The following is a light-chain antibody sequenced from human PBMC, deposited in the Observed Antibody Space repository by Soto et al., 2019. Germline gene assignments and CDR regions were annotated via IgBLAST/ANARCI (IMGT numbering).Light chain of an antibody. Sequence: IQLTQSPSSLSASVGDRVTITCRSSQGVSSYLAWYQQKTGKAPKLLIYAASTLQSGVPSRFSGSGSGTDFTITISSLQPEDFATYYCQQLNSYRITFGQGTRLEIK. CDR2: AAS. CDR3: QQLNSYRIT. J-gene: IGKJ5*01. CDR1: QGVSSY. V-gene: IGKV1-9*01.